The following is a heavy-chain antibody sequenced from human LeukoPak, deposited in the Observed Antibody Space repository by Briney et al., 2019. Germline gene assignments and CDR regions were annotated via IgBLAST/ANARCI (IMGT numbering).Heavy chain of an antibody. J-gene: IGHJ3*02. CDR2: IYYSGST. Sequence: PSETLSLTCTVSGGSISSYYWSWIRQPPGKGLEWIGYIYYSGSTNYNPSLKSRVTISVDTSKNQFSLKLSSVTASDTAVYYCARWAGAFDIWGQGTVVTVSS. V-gene: IGHV4-59*08. CDR1: GGSISSYY. CDR3: ARWAGAFDI.